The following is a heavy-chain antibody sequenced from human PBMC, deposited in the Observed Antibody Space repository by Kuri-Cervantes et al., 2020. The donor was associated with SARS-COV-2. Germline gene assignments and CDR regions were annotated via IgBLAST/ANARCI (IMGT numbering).Heavy chain of an antibody. V-gene: IGHV1-69*04. CDR3: ARDRVLDSGSYYDY. D-gene: IGHD1-26*01. J-gene: IGHJ4*02. CDR1: GGTFSSYA. Sequence: SVKVSCKASGGTFSSYAISWVRQAPGQGLERMGRIIPIFGIANYAQKFQGRVTITADKSTSTAYMELSSLRSEDTAVYYCARDRVLDSGSYYDYWGQGTLVTVSS. CDR2: IIPIFGIA.